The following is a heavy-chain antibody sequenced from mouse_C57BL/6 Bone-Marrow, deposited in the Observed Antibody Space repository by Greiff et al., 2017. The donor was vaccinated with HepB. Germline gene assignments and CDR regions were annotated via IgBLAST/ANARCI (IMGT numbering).Heavy chain of an antibody. D-gene: IGHD1-1*01. Sequence: VKLMESGAELARPGASVKLSCKASGYTFTSYGISWVKQRTGQGLEWIGEIYPRSGNTYYNEKFKGKATLTADKSSSTAYMELRSLTSEDSAVYFCARFRNGSSYGFAYWGQGTLVTVSA. CDR1: GYTFTSYG. J-gene: IGHJ3*01. CDR3: ARFRNGSSYGFAY. CDR2: IYPRSGNT. V-gene: IGHV1-81*01.